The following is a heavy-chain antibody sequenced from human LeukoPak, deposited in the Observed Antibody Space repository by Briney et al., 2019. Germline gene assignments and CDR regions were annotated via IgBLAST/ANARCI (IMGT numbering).Heavy chain of an antibody. CDR2: ISAYNGNT. V-gene: IGHV1-18*01. CDR1: GYTFTSYG. CDR3: ARDLGPYCSGGSCYPRSWFDP. J-gene: IGHJ5*02. D-gene: IGHD2-15*01. Sequence: ASVKVSCEASGYTFTSYGISWVRQAPGQGLEWMGWISAYNGNTNYAQKLQGRVTMTTDTSTSTAYMELRSLRSEDTAVYYCARDLGPYCSGGSCYPRSWFDPWGQGTLVTVSS.